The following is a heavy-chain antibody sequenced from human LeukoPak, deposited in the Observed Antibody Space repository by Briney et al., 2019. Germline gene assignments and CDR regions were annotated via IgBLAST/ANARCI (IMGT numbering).Heavy chain of an antibody. CDR2: ISGSGGST. CDR3: AKLPIMITFGGVSV. V-gene: IGHV3-23*01. J-gene: IGHJ4*02. Sequence: PGGSLRLSCAASGFTFSSYAMSWVRQAPGKGLEWVSAISGSGGSTYYADSVKGRFTISRDNSKNTLYLQMNSLRAEDTAVYYCAKLPIMITFGGVSVWGQGPLVTVSS. D-gene: IGHD3-16*02. CDR1: GFTFSSYA.